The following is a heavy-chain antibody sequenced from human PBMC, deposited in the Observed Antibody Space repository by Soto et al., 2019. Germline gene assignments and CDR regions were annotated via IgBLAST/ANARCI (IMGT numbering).Heavy chain of an antibody. Sequence: SETLSLTCTVSGGSISSYYWSWIRQPPGKGLEWIGYIYYSGSTNYNPSLKSRVTISVDTSKNQFSLKLSSVTAEDTAVYYCAKDSEEQLVSGAFDIWGQGTMVTVSS. CDR1: GGSISSYY. V-gene: IGHV4-59*12. J-gene: IGHJ3*02. CDR3: AKDSEEQLVSGAFDI. D-gene: IGHD6-6*01. CDR2: IYYSGST.